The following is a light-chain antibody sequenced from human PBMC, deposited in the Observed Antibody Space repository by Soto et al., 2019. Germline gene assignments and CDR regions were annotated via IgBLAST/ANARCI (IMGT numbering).Light chain of an antibody. J-gene: IGLJ2*01. Sequence: QSVLTQPPSASGTPGQRVTMSCSGSTSNIGINTVKWYQQLPGTAPKVLIYSDNERPSGVPDRFSGSKSGNTAFLTISGLQAEDEADYYCNSYTSSNTLVFGGGTKLTVL. CDR3: NSYTSSNTLV. V-gene: IGLV1-44*01. CDR1: TSNIGINT. CDR2: SDN.